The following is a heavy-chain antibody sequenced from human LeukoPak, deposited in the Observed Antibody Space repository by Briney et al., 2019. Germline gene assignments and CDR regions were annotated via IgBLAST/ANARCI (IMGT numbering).Heavy chain of an antibody. Sequence: GGSLRLSCAASGFTLSSYSMNWVRQAPGKGLEWVSSISSSSTYIYYADSVKGRFTVSRDNAENSLYLQMNSLRAEDTAVYYCARLVSRIALAGADYWGQGTLVTVSS. D-gene: IGHD6-19*01. V-gene: IGHV3-21*06. CDR3: ARLVSRIALAGADY. J-gene: IGHJ4*02. CDR2: ISSSSTYI. CDR1: GFTLSSYS.